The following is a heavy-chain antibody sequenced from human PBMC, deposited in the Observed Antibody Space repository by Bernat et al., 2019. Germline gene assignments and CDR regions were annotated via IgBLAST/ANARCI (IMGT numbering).Heavy chain of an antibody. J-gene: IGHJ4*02. D-gene: IGHD3-3*01. CDR3: SSTYYDFWSVYYPLSDY. CDR1: GFTFSSYE. CDR2: LSSSGSNI. V-gene: IGHV3-48*03. Sequence: EVQLVESGGGLVQPGGSLRLSCAASGFTFSSYEMNWVRQAPGKGLEWVSYLSSSGSNIYYADSVKGRFTISRENAKNSLYLQMNSLRAEDTAVYYCSSTYYDFWSVYYPLSDYWSQGTLVTVSS.